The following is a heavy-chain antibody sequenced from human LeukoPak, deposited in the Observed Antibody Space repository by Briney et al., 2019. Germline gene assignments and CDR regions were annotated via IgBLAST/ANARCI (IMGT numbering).Heavy chain of an antibody. Sequence: GRSLRLSCTASGFPFGDYSMIWVRQAPGKGLEWVGSIRGETYGGTTEYAASVKGRLILSRDDSKSIAYLQLSSLKAEDTAVYYCTREKIPGLFGVLFWGQGTLVTVSS. CDR3: TREKIPGLFGVLF. D-gene: IGHD3-10*01. J-gene: IGHJ4*02. CDR1: GFPFGDYS. CDR2: IRGETYGGTT. V-gene: IGHV3-49*04.